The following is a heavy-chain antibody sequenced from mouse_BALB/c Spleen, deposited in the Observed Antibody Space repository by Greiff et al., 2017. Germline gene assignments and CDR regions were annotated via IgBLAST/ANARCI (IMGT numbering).Heavy chain of an antibody. J-gene: IGHJ3*01. V-gene: IGHV1-69*02. Sequence: QVQLKQPGAELVKPGASVKLSCKASGYTFTSYWMHWVKQRPGQGLEWIGEIDPSDSYTNYNQKFKGKATLTVDKSSSTAYMQLSSLTSEDSAVYYCARELVFAYWGQGTLVTVSA. CDR1: GYTFTSYW. D-gene: IGHD4-1*01. CDR3: ARELVFAY. CDR2: IDPSDSYT.